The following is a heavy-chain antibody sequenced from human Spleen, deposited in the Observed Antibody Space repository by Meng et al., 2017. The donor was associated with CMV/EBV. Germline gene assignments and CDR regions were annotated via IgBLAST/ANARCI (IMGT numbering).Heavy chain of an antibody. Sequence: GGSLRLSCAAAGFTFNNAWMSWVRQAPGKGLEWVGRIKSKTDGGTTDYAAPVKGRFTISRDDSKTTLYLQMTSLKLEDTAVYYCVTDDDWIQLWSFDYWGQGTLVTVSS. CDR3: VTDDDWIQLWSFDY. D-gene: IGHD5-18*01. CDR2: IKSKTDGGTT. J-gene: IGHJ4*02. CDR1: GFTFNNAW. V-gene: IGHV3-15*01.